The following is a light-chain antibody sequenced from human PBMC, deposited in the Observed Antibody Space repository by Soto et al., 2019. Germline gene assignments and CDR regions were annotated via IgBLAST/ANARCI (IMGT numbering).Light chain of an antibody. V-gene: IGKV4-1*01. CDR3: QQCYSTPYT. CDR1: QSVLSTSNNKNY. Sequence: DIVLTQSPDSLAVSLGERATINCKSSQSVLSTSNNKNYLAWYQQKPGQPPKLLFYWASTRESGVPDRFSGSGSGTDFALTISSLQAEDAAVYYCQQCYSTPYTFGQGTKLEIK. J-gene: IGKJ2*01. CDR2: WAS.